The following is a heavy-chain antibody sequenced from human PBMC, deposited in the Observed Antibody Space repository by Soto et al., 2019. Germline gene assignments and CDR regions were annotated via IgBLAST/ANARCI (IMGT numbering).Heavy chain of an antibody. CDR1: GYTFTSYY. V-gene: IGHV1-46*03. CDR3: ARAAVAENAFAI. CDR2: INPSGGST. D-gene: IGHD6-19*01. Sequence: ASVKVSCKASGYTFTSYYMHWVRQAPGQGLEGMGIINPSGGSTSYAQKFQGRVTMTRDTSTSTVYMELSSLRSEDTAVYYCARAAVAENAFAIWGQGPMVTVSS. J-gene: IGHJ3*02.